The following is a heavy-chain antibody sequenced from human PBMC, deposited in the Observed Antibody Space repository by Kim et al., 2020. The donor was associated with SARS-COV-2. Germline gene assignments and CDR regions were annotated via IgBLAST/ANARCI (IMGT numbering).Heavy chain of an antibody. V-gene: IGHV3-9*01. D-gene: IGHD6-6*01. CDR3: AKDIQFGSSSGYYYYGLDV. J-gene: IGHJ6*02. Sequence: KGRFTISRDTAKHSLYLQMNSLRAEDTALYYCAKDIQFGSSSGYYYYGLDVWGQGTTVTVSS.